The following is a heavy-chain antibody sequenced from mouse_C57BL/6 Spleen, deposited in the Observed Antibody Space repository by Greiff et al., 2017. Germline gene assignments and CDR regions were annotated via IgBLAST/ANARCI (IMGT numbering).Heavy chain of an antibody. Sequence: QVQLQQPGTELVKPGASVKLSCKASGYTFTSYWMHWVKQRPGQGLEWIGNINPSNGGTNYNEKFKSKATRTVDKSSSTAYMQLSSLTSEDSAVYYGARGTTVVERAWFAYWGQGTLVTVSA. CDR2: INPSNGGT. CDR1: GYTFTSYW. CDR3: ARGTTVVERAWFAY. V-gene: IGHV1-53*01. J-gene: IGHJ3*01. D-gene: IGHD1-1*01.